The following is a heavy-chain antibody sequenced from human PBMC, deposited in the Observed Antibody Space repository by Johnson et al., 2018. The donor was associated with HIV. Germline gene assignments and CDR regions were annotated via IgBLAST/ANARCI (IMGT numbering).Heavy chain of an antibody. V-gene: IGHV3-43D*03. CDR3: ASRSTSMTDAFDI. D-gene: IGHD2-2*01. Sequence: LLVESGGVVVQPGGSLRLSCAVSGFTFDDYAMHWVRQAPGKGLEWVSLISWAGNSTYYADSVKRRFTISRENSENSLYRQMNILSAEDTALYYCASRSTSMTDAFDIWGQGTMVTVSS. J-gene: IGHJ3*02. CDR1: GFTFDDYA. CDR2: ISWAGNST.